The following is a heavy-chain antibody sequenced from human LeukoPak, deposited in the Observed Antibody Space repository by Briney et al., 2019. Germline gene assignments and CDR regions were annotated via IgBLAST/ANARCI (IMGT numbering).Heavy chain of an antibody. CDR3: ARSVYSYGTYFFDY. D-gene: IGHD5-18*01. V-gene: IGHV4-4*07. Sequence: SETLSLTCTVSGGSISSYYRSWIRQPAGKGLEWIWRIYTSGSTNYNPSPKSRVTMSVDTSKNQFSLKLSSVTAADTAVYYCARSVYSYGTYFFDYWGQGTLVTVSS. J-gene: IGHJ4*02. CDR2: IYTSGST. CDR1: GGSISSYY.